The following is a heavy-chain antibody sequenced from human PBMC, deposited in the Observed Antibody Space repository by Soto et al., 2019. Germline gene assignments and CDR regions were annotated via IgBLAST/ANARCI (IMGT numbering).Heavy chain of an antibody. D-gene: IGHD3-3*01. J-gene: IGHJ6*02. V-gene: IGHV3-23*01. Sequence: EVQLLESGGGLVQPGGSLRLSCAVSGFTFSSYAMSWVRQAPGKGLEWVSPISGSGTSTYYAESVKGRFTVFRDNSKNTLYLQMNSLRAEDTAVYHCAKDVRNDFWSGFYVWGQGTTVTVSS. CDR3: AKDVRNDFWSGFYV. CDR1: GFTFSSYA. CDR2: ISGSGTST.